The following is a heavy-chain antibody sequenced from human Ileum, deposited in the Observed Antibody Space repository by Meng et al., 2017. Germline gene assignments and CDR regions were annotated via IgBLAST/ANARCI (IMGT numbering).Heavy chain of an antibody. D-gene: IGHD6-19*01. CDR2: IWFDGSKT. Sequence: LVEYGGGGVRPGAALRLSWAASGFTFVSYGIHWGRQPPGKGLEWLAVIWFDGSKTYYADSVKGRFTVSRDNSKNTLYLQMNSLRADDTAVYYCARYRSGSSDYWGPGTLVTVSS. J-gene: IGHJ4*02. CDR1: GFTFVSYG. CDR3: ARYRSGSSDY. V-gene: IGHV3-33*01.